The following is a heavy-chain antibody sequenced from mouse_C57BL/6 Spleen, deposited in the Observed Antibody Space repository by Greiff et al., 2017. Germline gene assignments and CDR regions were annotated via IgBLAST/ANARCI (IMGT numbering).Heavy chain of an antibody. V-gene: IGHV1-62-2*01. J-gene: IGHJ2*01. CDR1: GYTFTEYT. Sequence: QVQLQQSGAELVKPGASVKLSCKASGYTFTEYTIHWVKQRSGQGLEWIGWFYPGSGSIKYNEKFKYKATLTADKSSSAVYMVLSRLTSEDSAVYFCAKHEDPHSNYHYFDYWGQGTTLTVSS. D-gene: IGHD2-5*01. CDR3: AKHEDPHSNYHYFDY. CDR2: FYPGSGSI.